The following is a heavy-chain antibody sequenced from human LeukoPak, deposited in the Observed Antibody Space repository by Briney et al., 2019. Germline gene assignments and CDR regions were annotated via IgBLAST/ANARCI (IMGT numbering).Heavy chain of an antibody. V-gene: IGHV3-21*01. J-gene: IGHJ4*02. CDR3: AEGSETFAY. D-gene: IGHD3-10*01. CDR1: GLTFSSHW. Sequence: GGSLRLSCAASGLTFSSHWMHWVRQAPGKGLEWVSSIDSTSTYIYYADSMKGRFTISRDNAKNSLYLQMNSLRAEDTAVYYCAEGSETFAYWGQGTLVTVSS. CDR2: IDSTSTYI.